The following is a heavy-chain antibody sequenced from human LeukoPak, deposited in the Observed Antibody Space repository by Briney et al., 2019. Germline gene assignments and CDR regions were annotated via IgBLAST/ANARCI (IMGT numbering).Heavy chain of an antibody. V-gene: IGHV1-18*01. CDR2: ISAYNGNT. Sequence: ASVKVSCKASGYTFTSYGISWVRQAPGQGLEWMGWISAYNGNTNYAQKLQGRVTMTRNTSISTAYMELSSLRSEDTAVYYCARGRITEAAHYYYYGMDVWGQGTTVTVSS. J-gene: IGHJ6*02. CDR3: ARGRITEAAHYYYYGMDV. CDR1: GYTFTSYG. D-gene: IGHD2-15*01.